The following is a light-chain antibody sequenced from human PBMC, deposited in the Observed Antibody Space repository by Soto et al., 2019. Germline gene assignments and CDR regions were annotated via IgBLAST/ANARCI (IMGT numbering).Light chain of an antibody. CDR3: QRYNNWPIT. CDR1: QSVSSN. V-gene: IGKV3-15*01. Sequence: EIVLTQSPGTLSLSPGERGTLSCRANQSVSSNLAWYQQKPGRAPRLLIYGASTRATGIPARFSGSGSGTEFTLTISSLQSEDFAVYYCQRYNNWPITFGQGTRLEIK. J-gene: IGKJ5*01. CDR2: GAS.